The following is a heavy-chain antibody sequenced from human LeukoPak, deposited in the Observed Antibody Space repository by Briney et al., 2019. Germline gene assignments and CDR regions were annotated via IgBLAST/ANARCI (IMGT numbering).Heavy chain of an antibody. CDR1: GFTFSSYG. D-gene: IGHD1-1*01. CDR2: IWYDGSNK. CDR3: ATDWMEPGDY. V-gene: IGHV3-30*02. Sequence: GGSLRLSCAASGFTFSSYGMHWVRQAPGKGLEWVAFIWYDGSNKYYADSVKGRFTISRDNSKNTLYLQMNSLRAEDTAVYYCATDWMEPGDYWGQGTLVTVSS. J-gene: IGHJ4*02.